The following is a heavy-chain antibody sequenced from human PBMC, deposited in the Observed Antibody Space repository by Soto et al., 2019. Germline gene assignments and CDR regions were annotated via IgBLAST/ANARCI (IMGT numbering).Heavy chain of an antibody. CDR1: GFTFSSYA. Sequence: GGSLRLSCAASGFTFSSYAMSWVRQAPGKGLEWVSAISGSGGSTYYADSVKGRFTISRDNSKNTLYLQMNSLRAEDTAVYYCATRGGEAGPYPKYYFDYWGQGTLVTVSS. D-gene: IGHD3-16*01. CDR3: ATRGGEAGPYPKYYFDY. V-gene: IGHV3-23*01. CDR2: ISGSGGST. J-gene: IGHJ4*02.